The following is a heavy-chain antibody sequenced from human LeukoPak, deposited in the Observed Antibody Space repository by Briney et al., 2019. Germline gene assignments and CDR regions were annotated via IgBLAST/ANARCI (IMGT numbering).Heavy chain of an antibody. Sequence: GGSLRLSCAASGFTFSSYSMNWVRQAPGKGLEWVSYISSSSSTIYYADSVKGRFTISRDNAKNSLYLQMNSLRAEDTAVYYCARVDGYNFRVTPTFDYWGQGTLVTVSS. D-gene: IGHD5-24*01. CDR3: ARVDGYNFRVTPTFDY. CDR1: GFTFSSYS. V-gene: IGHV3-48*01. J-gene: IGHJ4*02. CDR2: ISSSSSTI.